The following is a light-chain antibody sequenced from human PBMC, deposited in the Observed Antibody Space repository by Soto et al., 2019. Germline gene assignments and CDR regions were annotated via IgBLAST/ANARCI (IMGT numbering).Light chain of an antibody. CDR2: GAS. V-gene: IGKV1-39*01. CDR1: EGIVNY. J-gene: IGKJ2*01. Sequence: IQLTQSPSSLSASVGDRVTITCRASEGIVNYLAWYQQQPGKAPKLLIYGASTLQGGVPSRFTGSGSGTDFTLTINSLQPEDSATYYCHQSYSSLVYTFGPGTKLEIK. CDR3: HQSYSSLVYT.